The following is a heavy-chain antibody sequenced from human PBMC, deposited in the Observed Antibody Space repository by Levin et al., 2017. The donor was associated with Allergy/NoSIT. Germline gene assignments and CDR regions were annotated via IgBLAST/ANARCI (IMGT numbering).Heavy chain of an antibody. J-gene: IGHJ3*01. CDR1: GFAFDDYV. CDR3: VKDIMSGTFGSFDL. D-gene: IGHD1-26*01. Sequence: GGSLRLSCAASGFAFDDYVMHWVRLAPGKGLEWISFITWAGGDTYYADSVKGRFTISRDNGKKSLYLEMNGLRPEDTALYYCVKDIMSGTFGSFDLWGQETMVTVAS. V-gene: IGHV3-43D*04. CDR2: ITWAGGDT.